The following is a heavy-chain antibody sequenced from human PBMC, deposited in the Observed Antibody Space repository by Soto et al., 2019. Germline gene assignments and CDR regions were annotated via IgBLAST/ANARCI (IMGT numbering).Heavy chain of an antibody. V-gene: IGHV1-69*05. CDR3: AQALGLAVAGPGRFAL. CDR2: IIPIFGRA. Sequence: QVQLVQSGAEVKKPGSSVKVSCKASGGTFSSYAISWVRQAPGQGLEWMGGIIPIFGRANYAQKFQGRVTITXXAXTNXAYRERSSLRSEDTAVYSCAQALGLAVAGPGRFALWGRGALVTVST. J-gene: IGHJ2*01. CDR1: GGTFSSYA. D-gene: IGHD6-19*01.